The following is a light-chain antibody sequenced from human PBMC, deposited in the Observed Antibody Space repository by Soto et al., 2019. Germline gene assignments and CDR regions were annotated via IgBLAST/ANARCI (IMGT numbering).Light chain of an antibody. CDR2: AAS. J-gene: IGKJ4*01. CDR3: QQFHNYPFT. CDR1: QGITTS. Sequence: DIQLTQSPSLLSASVGDRVTITCRASQGITTSLAWYQQKPAKAPQLLIYAASTVQSGVPSRFIGSGSGTDFTLTISSLQPEDFATFYCQQFHNYPFTFGGGTKVAIK. V-gene: IGKV1-9*01.